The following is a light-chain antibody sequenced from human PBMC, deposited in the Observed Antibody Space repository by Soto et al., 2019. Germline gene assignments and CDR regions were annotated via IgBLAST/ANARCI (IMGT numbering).Light chain of an antibody. CDR1: QSVSNK. V-gene: IGKV3-15*01. CDR3: QQYNNWPPFT. CDR2: GAS. J-gene: IGKJ3*01. Sequence: EIVMTQSPATLSVSPGERATLSCRASQSVSNKLAWYQQKPGQAPRLLIYGASTRATGIPARFSGSGSGTEFTLTISSLQSEDFAVYYCQQYNNWPPFTFGPGTKVDI.